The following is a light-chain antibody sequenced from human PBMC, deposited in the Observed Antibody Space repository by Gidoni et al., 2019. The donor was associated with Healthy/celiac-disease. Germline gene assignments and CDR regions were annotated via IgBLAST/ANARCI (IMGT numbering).Light chain of an antibody. CDR2: EVS. CDR3: SSYTSSSTLV. Sequence: QSALTQPASVSASPGQSITISCTGTSSDVGGYNYVSWDQQHPGKAPKLMIYEVSKRPSGVSNRFSGSKSGNTASLTISGLQAEDEADYYCSSYTSSSTLVFGGGTKLTV. CDR1: SSDVGGYNY. V-gene: IGLV2-14*01. J-gene: IGLJ2*01.